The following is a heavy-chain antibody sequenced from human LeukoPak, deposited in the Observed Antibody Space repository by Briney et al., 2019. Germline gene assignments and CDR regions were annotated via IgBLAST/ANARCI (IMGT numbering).Heavy chain of an antibody. V-gene: IGHV1-18*01. CDR1: GYTLTSYG. Sequence: ASVKVSCKASGYTLTSYGISWVRQAPGQGLEWMGWISAYNGNTNYAQKLQGRVTMTTDTSTSTAYMELRSLRSDDTAVYYCARFWGSDYYDSSGYLDYWGQGTLVTVSS. CDR3: ARFWGSDYYDSSGYLDY. CDR2: ISAYNGNT. J-gene: IGHJ4*02. D-gene: IGHD3-22*01.